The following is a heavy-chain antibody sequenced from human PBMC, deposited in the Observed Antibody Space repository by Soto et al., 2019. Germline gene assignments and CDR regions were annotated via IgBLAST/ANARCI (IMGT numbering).Heavy chain of an antibody. CDR1: GYTFTGYY. Sequence: ASVKVSCKASGYTFTGYYMHWVRQAPGQGLEWMGWINPNSGSTNYAQKFQGWVTMTRDTSISTAYMELSRLRSDDTAVYYCARAGRNWTRVGSLDPWGQGTLVTVSS. J-gene: IGHJ5*02. D-gene: IGHD1-1*01. CDR2: INPNSGST. V-gene: IGHV1-2*04. CDR3: ARAGRNWTRVGSLDP.